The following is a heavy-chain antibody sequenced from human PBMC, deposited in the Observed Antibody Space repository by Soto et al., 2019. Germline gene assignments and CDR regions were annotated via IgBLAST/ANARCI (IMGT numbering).Heavy chain of an antibody. V-gene: IGHV2-5*01. CDR1: GFSLSTSGVG. Sequence: QITLKESGLTLVKPTQTLTLTCTFSGFSLSTSGVGVGWIRQPPGKALEWLALIYWNDDKRYSPSLKIRLTTTMATYKNPGAVKMANMDPGDTATYDCSHRRDDIFTGHCYGMDVWGQGTTVTVSS. J-gene: IGHJ6*02. CDR2: IYWNDDK. D-gene: IGHD3-9*01. CDR3: SHRRDDIFTGHCYGMDV.